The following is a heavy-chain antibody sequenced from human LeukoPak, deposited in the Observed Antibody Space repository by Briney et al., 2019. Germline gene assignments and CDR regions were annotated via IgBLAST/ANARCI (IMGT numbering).Heavy chain of an antibody. D-gene: IGHD2-15*01. J-gene: IGHJ4*02. CDR3: ARSPYDCSGSSCYPDYFDY. Sequence: GGSLRLSCAASGFTFSRYWMHWVRQAPGKGLVWVSRINSDGSSTSYADSVKGRFTISRDNAKNTLYLQMNSLRAEDTAVYYCARSPYDCSGSSCYPDYFDYWGQGTLATVSS. CDR2: INSDGSST. CDR1: GFTFSRYW. V-gene: IGHV3-74*01.